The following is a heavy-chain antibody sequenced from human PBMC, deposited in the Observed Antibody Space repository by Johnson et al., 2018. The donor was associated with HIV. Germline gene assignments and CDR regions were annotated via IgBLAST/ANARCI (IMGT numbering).Heavy chain of an antibody. CDR2: INSDGSST. V-gene: IGHV3-74*02. Sequence: EQLVESGGGLVQPGGSLRLSCAASGLTVTDNYISWVRLAPGKGLEWVSRINSDGSSTSYADSVKGRFTISRDNAKNTLYLQMNSLRAEDTAVYYCARGGDYDEGAFDIWGQGTMVTVSS. D-gene: IGHD4-17*01. CDR3: ARGGDYDEGAFDI. J-gene: IGHJ3*02. CDR1: GLTVTDNY.